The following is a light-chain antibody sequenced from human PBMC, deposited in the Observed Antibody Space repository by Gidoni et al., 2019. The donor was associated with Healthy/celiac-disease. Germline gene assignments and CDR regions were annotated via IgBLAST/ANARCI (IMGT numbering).Light chain of an antibody. J-gene: IGKJ4*01. CDR3: QRYYSTPPT. Sequence: DIVIPQPPDPLPVSPGERAPTNCKSSQSVLYSSNNKNYIAWYQQKPGQPPKLLIYWASTRVSGVPGRFSGGGSGTDFTLTISSLQAEDVAVYYCQRYYSTPPTFGGXTKVEIK. CDR2: WAS. V-gene: IGKV4-1*01. CDR1: QSVLYSSNNKNY.